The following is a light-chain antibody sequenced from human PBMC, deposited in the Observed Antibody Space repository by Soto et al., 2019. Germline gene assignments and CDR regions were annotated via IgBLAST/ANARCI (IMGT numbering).Light chain of an antibody. Sequence: EIVLTQSPGTLSLSPGERATLSCRASQSVSSSYLAWYQQKPGQAPRLLIYGSTSRATGVPDRLSGSGSGTDFTLTISRLEPEDFAVYFCPQYGSPPSTFGQGTKV. CDR2: GST. V-gene: IGKV3-20*01. CDR1: QSVSSSY. CDR3: PQYGSPPST. J-gene: IGKJ1*01.